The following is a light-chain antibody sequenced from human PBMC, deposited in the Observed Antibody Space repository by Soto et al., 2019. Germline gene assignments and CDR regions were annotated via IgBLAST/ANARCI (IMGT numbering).Light chain of an antibody. CDR3: MQRIETLRT. Sequence: IVMTQTPLSLTVTPGQPASISCKSSQSLLHSDGTTYLYWFLQKLGQPPQLLIYEVSTRFSGVPDSLSGKGSETDFMLNISRVEAEDVRVYYCMQRIETLRTFAQGTKVEI. V-gene: IGKV2D-29*01. J-gene: IGKJ1*01. CDR1: QSLLHSDGTTY. CDR2: EVS.